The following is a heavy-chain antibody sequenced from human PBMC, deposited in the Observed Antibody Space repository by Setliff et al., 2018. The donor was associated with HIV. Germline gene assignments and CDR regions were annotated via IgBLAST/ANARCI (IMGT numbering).Heavy chain of an antibody. V-gene: IGHV4-39*07. D-gene: IGHD3-22*01. Sequence: SETLSLTCSVSGDSLSSATYYWGWIRQPPGKGLEWIGSVSSGGSTLYNPSLKSRVTISVDTSKNQFSLKLSSVTAADTAVYYCARGKNYYDSSPLANDYWDRGKMVTVSS. CDR3: ARGKNYYDSSPLANDY. CDR1: GDSLSSATYY. CDR2: VSSGGST. J-gene: IGHJ4*02.